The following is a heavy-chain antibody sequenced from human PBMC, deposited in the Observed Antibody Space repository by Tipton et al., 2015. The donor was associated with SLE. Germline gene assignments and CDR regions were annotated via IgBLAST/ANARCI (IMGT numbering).Heavy chain of an antibody. CDR2: IYYSGST. Sequence: TLSLTCTVSGGSISSSSYYWGWIRQPPGKGLERIGSIYYSGSTYYNPSLKSRVTISVDTSKNQFSLKLSSVTAADTAVYYCARHMRLLWFREPVDYWGQGTLVTVSS. CDR1: GGSISSSSYY. CDR3: ARHMRLLWFREPVDY. V-gene: IGHV4-39*07. J-gene: IGHJ4*02. D-gene: IGHD3-10*01.